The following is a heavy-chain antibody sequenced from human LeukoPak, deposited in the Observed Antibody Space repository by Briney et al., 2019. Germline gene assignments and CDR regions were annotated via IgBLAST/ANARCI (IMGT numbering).Heavy chain of an antibody. J-gene: IGHJ4*02. V-gene: IGHV3-7*01. CDR1: GFPFSGFW. CDR3: SGRDSSRRTWAY. CDR2: IRPDGSEQ. Sequence: PGGSLRLSCTASGFPFSGFWANWVRQTPGRGLEWLANIRPDGSEQYYVDSVRGRFTISRDNAKNSVYLDMNNLRVDDTGVYYCSGRDSSRRTWAYWGQGTLVSVSS. D-gene: IGHD2-2*01.